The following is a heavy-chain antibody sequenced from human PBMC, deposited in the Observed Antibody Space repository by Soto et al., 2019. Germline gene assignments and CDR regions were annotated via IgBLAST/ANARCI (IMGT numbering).Heavy chain of an antibody. CDR1: GFSFSKYG. D-gene: IGHD3-16*01. CDR3: AKELRETGGYYFDC. CDR2: MSDDGSKK. J-gene: IGHJ4*02. Sequence: QVQLVESGGGVIKPGRSLRLSCAASGFSFSKYGMHWVRQAPGKGLEWVAEMSDDGSKKYYGDSVKGRFTISRDNSKNTLYLLMDRLRPEDTAMYYCAKELRETGGYYFDCWGQGTLVTVSS. V-gene: IGHV3-30*18.